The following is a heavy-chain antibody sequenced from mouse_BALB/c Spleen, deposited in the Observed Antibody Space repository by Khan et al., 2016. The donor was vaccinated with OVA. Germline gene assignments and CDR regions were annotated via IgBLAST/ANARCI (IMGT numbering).Heavy chain of an antibody. CDR2: IDPPNGNT. V-gene: IGHV14-3*02. J-gene: IGHJ2*01. Sequence: EVQLQQSGAELVKSGATVKLSCTASGLNIKDTYMHWLKQWPEQGLEWIGRIDPPNGNTKYDPKFKGKATITADKYSNTAYQKLSSLTNEAHAVYSCARLARKWGQGTTLTVSS. CDR3: ARLARK. CDR1: GLNIKDTY.